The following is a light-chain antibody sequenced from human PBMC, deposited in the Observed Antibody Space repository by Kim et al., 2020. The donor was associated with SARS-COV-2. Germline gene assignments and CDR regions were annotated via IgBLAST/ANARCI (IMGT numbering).Light chain of an antibody. CDR2: KAS. J-gene: IGKJ1*01. CDR3: QHYNSYSWT. Sequence: DIQMTQSPSTLSASVGDRVTITCRASQSISNWLAWYQQKPGKTPKLLLYKASTLESGVPSRFSGSGSGTEFILTISSLQPDDFATYYCQHYNSYSWTFGQGTKVDIK. CDR1: QSISNW. V-gene: IGKV1-5*03.